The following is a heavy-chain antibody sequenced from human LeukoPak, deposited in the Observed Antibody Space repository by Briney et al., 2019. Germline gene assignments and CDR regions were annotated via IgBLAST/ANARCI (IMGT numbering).Heavy chain of an antibody. CDR2: ISGSGGST. J-gene: IGHJ4*02. V-gene: IGHV3-23*01. D-gene: IGHD1-26*01. CDR1: GFTFSSYA. CDR3: AKVPGAPYYFDY. Sequence: GESLKISCATSGFTFSSYAMSWVRQAPGKGLEWVSTISGSGGSTYYADSVKGRFTISRDNSKNTLYLQMNSLRAEDTAVYYCAKVPGAPYYFDYWGQGTLVTVSS.